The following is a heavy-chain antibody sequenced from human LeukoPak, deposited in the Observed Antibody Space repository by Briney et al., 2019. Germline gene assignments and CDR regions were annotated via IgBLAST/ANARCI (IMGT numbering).Heavy chain of an antibody. Sequence: ASVKVSCKASGYTFTSYDINWVRQATGQGLEWMGWMNPNSGNTGYAQKLQGRVAMTRNTSISTAYMELSSLRSEDTAVYYCARARIIKAILTGTLRPYNWFDPWGQGTLVTVSS. V-gene: IGHV1-8*01. J-gene: IGHJ5*02. D-gene: IGHD1-7*01. CDR1: GYTFTSYD. CDR3: ARARIIKAILTGTLRPYNWFDP. CDR2: MNPNSGNT.